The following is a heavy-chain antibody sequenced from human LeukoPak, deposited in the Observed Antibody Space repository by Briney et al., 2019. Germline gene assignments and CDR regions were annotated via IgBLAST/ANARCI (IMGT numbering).Heavy chain of an antibody. V-gene: IGHV5-51*01. Sequence: GESLKLSCWGSGYTYTNYWIGWVRQMPGKGLEWMGIINPDDSKPRYSPSFQGHVTISADKSTNTAFLQWSSLKASDTAMYYCARQIVRYYDIVIRYFDYWGQGTLVTVSS. CDR1: GYTYTNYW. D-gene: IGHD3-9*01. J-gene: IGHJ4*02. CDR2: INPDDSKP. CDR3: ARQIVRYYDIVIRYFDY.